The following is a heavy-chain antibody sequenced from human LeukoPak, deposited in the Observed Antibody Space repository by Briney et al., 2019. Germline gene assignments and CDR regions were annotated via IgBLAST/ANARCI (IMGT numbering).Heavy chain of an antibody. J-gene: IGHJ6*02. D-gene: IGHD6-19*01. CDR2: INHSGST. V-gene: IGHV4-34*01. CDR1: GGSFSGYY. Sequence: SETLSLTCAVYGGSFSGYYWSWIRQPPGNGLEWIGEINHSGSTNYNPSLKSRVTISVDTSKNQFSLKLSSVTAADTAVYYCARIAVAPSVDYGMDVWGQGTTVTVSS. CDR3: ARIAVAPSVDYGMDV.